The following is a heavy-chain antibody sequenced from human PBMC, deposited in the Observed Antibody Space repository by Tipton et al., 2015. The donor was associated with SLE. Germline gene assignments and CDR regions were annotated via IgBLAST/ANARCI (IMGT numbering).Heavy chain of an antibody. CDR2: INHSGST. Sequence: TLSLTCAVYGGSFSGYYWSWIRQPPGKGLEWIGEINHSGSTNYNPSLKSRVTISVDTSKNQFSLKLSSVTAADTAVYYCARDMVGAPRGFDPWGQGTLVTVSS. V-gene: IGHV4-34*01. CDR3: ARDMVGAPRGFDP. J-gene: IGHJ5*02. D-gene: IGHD1-26*01. CDR1: GGSFSGYY.